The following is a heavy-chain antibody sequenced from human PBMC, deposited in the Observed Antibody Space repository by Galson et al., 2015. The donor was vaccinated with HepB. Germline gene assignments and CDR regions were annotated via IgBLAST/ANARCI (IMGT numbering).Heavy chain of an antibody. V-gene: IGHV1-18*01. D-gene: IGHD5-12*01. CDR3: AGGPDPPRRNSGYGLDY. Sequence: SVKVSCKASGYTFTSYGISWVRQAPGQGLEWMGWISAYNGNTNYAQKLQGRVTMTTDTSTSTAYMELRSLRSDDTAVYYCAGGPDPPRRNSGYGLDYWGQGTLVTVSS. CDR2: ISAYNGNT. J-gene: IGHJ4*02. CDR1: GYTFTSYG.